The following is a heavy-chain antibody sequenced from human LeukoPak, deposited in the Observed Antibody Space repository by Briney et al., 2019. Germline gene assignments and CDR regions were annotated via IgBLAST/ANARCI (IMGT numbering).Heavy chain of an antibody. CDR2: VHLDGRT. CDR1: GGSVIDTNW. D-gene: IGHD3-16*01. CDR3: ARYGGYYFDY. V-gene: IGHV4-4*02. J-gene: IGHJ4*02. Sequence: SGTLSLTCGVSGGSVIDTNWWTWVRQPPGKGLEWIGEVHLDGRTNYNPSLESRLTMSVDVSENQVSLKLTSVTAADTAVYYCARYGGYYFDYWGQGTLVTVSS.